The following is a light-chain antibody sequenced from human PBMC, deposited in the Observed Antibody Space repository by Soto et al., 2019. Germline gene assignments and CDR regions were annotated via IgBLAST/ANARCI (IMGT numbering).Light chain of an antibody. CDR1: PSDVGGSNS. CDR2: DAN. CDR3: SSYAPSDVV. Sequence: QSVLTQPPSASGSPGQSVTISCTGTPSDVGGSNSVSWYQQHPGKAPNLMIYDANKRPSGVPDRFSGSKSGNTASLTVSGLQAADEAYYFCSSYAPSDVVFGGGTKLTVL. J-gene: IGLJ2*01. V-gene: IGLV2-8*01.